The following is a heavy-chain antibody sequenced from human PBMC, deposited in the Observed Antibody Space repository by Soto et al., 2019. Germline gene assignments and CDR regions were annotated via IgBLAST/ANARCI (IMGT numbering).Heavy chain of an antibody. J-gene: IGHJ4*02. CDR2: ISGSGGST. CDR1: GFTFSRYA. CDR3: AKENYDFWSGTYYFDY. V-gene: IGHV3-23*01. Sequence: EVQLLESGGGLVQPGGSLRLSCAASGFTFSRYAMSWVRQAPGKGLEWVSAISGSGGSTYYADSVKGRFTISRDNSKNTLYLQMNSLRAEDTAVYYCAKENYDFWSGTYYFDYWGQGTLVTVSS. D-gene: IGHD3-3*01.